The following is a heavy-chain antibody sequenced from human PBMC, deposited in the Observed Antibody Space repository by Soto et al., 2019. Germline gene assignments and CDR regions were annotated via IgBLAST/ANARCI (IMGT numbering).Heavy chain of an antibody. CDR3: ARVGSRDAYNYVLDQ. CDR1: GRIFSSFP. CDR2: VISASGSV. Sequence: QVQVVQSGAEVKKPGSSVKISCKASGRIFSSFPTSWVRQVPGQGLEWMGGVISASGSVTYAPKFQGRVTMPAVNSAGIGYMELTSMTSEDTASYYCARVGSRDAYNYVLDQWGPGTMVTVPS. V-gene: IGHV1-69*06. J-gene: IGHJ1*01. D-gene: IGHD5-18*01.